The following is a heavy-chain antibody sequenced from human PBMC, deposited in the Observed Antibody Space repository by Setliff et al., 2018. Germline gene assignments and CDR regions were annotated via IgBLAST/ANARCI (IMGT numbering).Heavy chain of an antibody. Sequence: EASVKVSCKASGYTFTDYYMHWVRQAPGQGLEWMGWINPNSGGTNSAQRFQGRVTMTRDTSISTAYMELSSLRSDDTAVYYCARFSGHNYGSFDSWGQGTLVTVSS. CDR2: INPNSGGT. CDR3: ARFSGHNYGSFDS. V-gene: IGHV1-2*02. D-gene: IGHD5-18*01. J-gene: IGHJ4*02. CDR1: GYTFTDYY.